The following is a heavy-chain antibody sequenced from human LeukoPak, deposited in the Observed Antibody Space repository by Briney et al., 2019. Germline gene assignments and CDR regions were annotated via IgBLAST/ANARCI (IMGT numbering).Heavy chain of an antibody. D-gene: IGHD1-26*01. CDR3: ARDGALLADDAFDI. CDR1: DFSFSNYG. V-gene: IGHV3-30*03. Sequence: GGSLRLSCAASDFSFSNYGMHWVRQAPGKGLEWVAVILYDGNNKHYAESVKGRFTISRDNVKNSLYLQMNSLRAEDTAVYYCARDGALLADDAFDIWGQGTMVTVSS. J-gene: IGHJ3*02. CDR2: ILYDGNNK.